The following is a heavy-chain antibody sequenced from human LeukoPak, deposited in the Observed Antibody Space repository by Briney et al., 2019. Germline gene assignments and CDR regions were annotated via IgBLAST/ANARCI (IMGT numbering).Heavy chain of an antibody. J-gene: IGHJ5*02. V-gene: IGHV1-3*01. CDR3: ARERDYYDRNGYPNNWFDP. Sequence: ASVKVSYKASGYTFTNYVMSWVRQAPGQSFEWMGWINADNGNTKYSQKFQGRVTITIDTSASTAYMELRSLKSEDTAVYYCARERDYYDRNGYPNNWFDPWGQGTLVTVSS. D-gene: IGHD3-22*01. CDR1: GYTFTNYV. CDR2: INADNGNT.